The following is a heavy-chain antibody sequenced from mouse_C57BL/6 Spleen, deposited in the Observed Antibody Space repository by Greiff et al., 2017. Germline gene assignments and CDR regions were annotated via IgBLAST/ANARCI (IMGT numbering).Heavy chain of an antibody. Sequence: LQPGTELVKPGASVKLSCKASGYTFTSYWMHWVKQRPGQGLEWIGNINPSNGGTNYNEKFKSKATLTVDKSSSTAYMQLSSLTSEDSAVYYCATIPITTVGRVWGTGTTVTVSS. J-gene: IGHJ1*03. CDR2: INPSNGGT. V-gene: IGHV1-53*01. CDR3: ATIPITTVGRV. CDR1: GYTFTSYW. D-gene: IGHD1-1*01.